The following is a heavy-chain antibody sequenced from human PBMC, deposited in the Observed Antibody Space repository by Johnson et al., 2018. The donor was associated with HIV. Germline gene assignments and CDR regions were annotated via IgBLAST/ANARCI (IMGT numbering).Heavy chain of an antibody. V-gene: IGHV3-20*04. Sequence: VQLVESGGGVVRPGGSLRLSCAASGFTFGDYCMSWVRQAPGKGLEWVSGITWNGGSTDYADSVKGRFTISRDNAKKSLSLQMNSLRAEDTTVYYCAGVRGLDYCSRTNSWGDAFDIWGQGTMVTVSS. J-gene: IGHJ3*02. D-gene: IGHD2-2*01. CDR2: ITWNGGST. CDR1: GFTFGDYC. CDR3: AGVRGLDYCSRTNSWGDAFDI.